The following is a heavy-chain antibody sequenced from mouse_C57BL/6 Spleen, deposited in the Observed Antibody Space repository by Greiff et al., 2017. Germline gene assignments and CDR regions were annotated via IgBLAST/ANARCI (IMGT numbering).Heavy chain of an antibody. D-gene: IGHD2-5*01. CDR3: TTESNYAFLAY. V-gene: IGHV14-4*01. Sequence: VQLKQSGAELVRPGASVKLSCTASGFNIKDDYMHWVKPRPEQGLEWIGWIDPENGDTEYASKFQGKATITADTSSNTAYLQLSSLTSEDTAVYYCTTESNYAFLAYWGQGTLVTVSA. J-gene: IGHJ3*01. CDR1: GFNIKDDY. CDR2: IDPENGDT.